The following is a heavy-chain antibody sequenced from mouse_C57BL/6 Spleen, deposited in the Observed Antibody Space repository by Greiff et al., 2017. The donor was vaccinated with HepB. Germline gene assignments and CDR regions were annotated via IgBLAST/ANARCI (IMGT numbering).Heavy chain of an antibody. CDR2: ISYDGSN. Sequence: EVHLVESGPGLVKPSQSLSLTCSVTGYSITSGYYWNWIRQFPGNKLEWMGYISYDGSNNYNPSLKNRISITRDTSKNQFFLKLNSVTTEDTATYYCARVGDYYGSRNWYFDVWGTGTTVTVSS. CDR1: GYSITSGYY. D-gene: IGHD1-1*01. CDR3: ARVGDYYGSRNWYFDV. V-gene: IGHV3-6*01. J-gene: IGHJ1*03.